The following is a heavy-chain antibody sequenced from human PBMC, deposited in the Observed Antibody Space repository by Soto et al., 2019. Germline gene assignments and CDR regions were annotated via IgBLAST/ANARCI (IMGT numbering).Heavy chain of an antibody. CDR1: GFTFSSYS. Sequence: VQLVESGGGLVKPGGSLRLSCAASGFTFSSYSMNWVRQAPGKGLEWVSSISSSSSYIYYADSVKGRFTISRDNAKNSLYLQMNSLRAEDTAVYYCARDLIVGAGFDYWGQGTLVTVSS. CDR3: ARDLIVGAGFDY. V-gene: IGHV3-21*01. D-gene: IGHD1-26*01. J-gene: IGHJ4*02. CDR2: ISSSSSYI.